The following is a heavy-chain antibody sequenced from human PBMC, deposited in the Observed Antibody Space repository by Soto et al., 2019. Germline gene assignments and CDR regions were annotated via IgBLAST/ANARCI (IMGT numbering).Heavy chain of an antibody. CDR3: ATAVPAAIIAARRWFDP. Sequence: ASVKVSCKVSGYTLTELSMHWVRQAPGKGLEWMGGFDPEDGETIYAQKFQGRVTMTEDTSTDTAYMELSSLRSEDTAGYYCATAVPAAIIAARRWFDPWGQGTLVTVSS. J-gene: IGHJ5*02. V-gene: IGHV1-24*01. CDR2: FDPEDGET. D-gene: IGHD2-2*01. CDR1: GYTLTELS.